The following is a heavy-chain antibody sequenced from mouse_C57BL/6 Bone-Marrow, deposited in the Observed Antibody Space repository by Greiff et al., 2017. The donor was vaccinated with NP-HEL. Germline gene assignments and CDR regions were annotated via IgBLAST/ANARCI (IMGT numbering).Heavy chain of an antibody. J-gene: IGHJ2*01. CDR3: ARIYYYGSSYGY. CDR1: GYTFTSYW. CDR2: IDPSDSYT. Sequence: VQLQQSGAELVKPGASVKLSCKASGYTFTSYWMQWVKQRPGQGLEWIGEIDPSDSYTNYNQKFKGKATLTVDTSSSTAYMQLSSLTSEDSAVYYCARIYYYGSSYGYWGQGTTLTVSS. V-gene: IGHV1-50*01. D-gene: IGHD1-1*01.